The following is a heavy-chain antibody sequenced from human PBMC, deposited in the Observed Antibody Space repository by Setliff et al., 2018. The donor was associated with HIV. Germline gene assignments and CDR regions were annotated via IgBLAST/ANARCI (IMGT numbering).Heavy chain of an antibody. D-gene: IGHD3-10*01. CDR2: IYTSGNT. CDR1: GGSISSGSYY. V-gene: IGHV4-61*09. CDR3: ARWHPPYGFWEEDY. Sequence: SETLSLTCTVSGGSISSGSYYWSWIRQPAGKGLEWIGHIYTSGNTNHNPSLKSRVTISVDTSKNQFSLKLKSVTAADTAVYYCARWHPPYGFWEEDYWGQGTLVTVSS. J-gene: IGHJ4*02.